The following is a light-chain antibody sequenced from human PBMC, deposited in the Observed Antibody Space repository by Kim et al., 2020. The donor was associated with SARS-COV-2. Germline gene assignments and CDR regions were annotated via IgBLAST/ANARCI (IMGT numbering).Light chain of an antibody. CDR1: SSNIGSNY. V-gene: IGLV1-47*01. J-gene: IGLJ3*02. CDR2: KNN. Sequence: QSVLTQPPSASGTPGQRVTISCSGSSSNIGSNYVYWYQQIPGTAPKLLINKNNQRPSGVPDRFSGSKSGTSASLAISGLRSEDEADYYCAAWDDSLSGWVFGGGTQLTVL. CDR3: AAWDDSLSGWV.